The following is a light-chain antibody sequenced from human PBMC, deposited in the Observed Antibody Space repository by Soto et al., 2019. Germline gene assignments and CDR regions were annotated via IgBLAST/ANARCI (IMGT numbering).Light chain of an antibody. Sequence: EMVFTHSSVTRSVAPGERATLSCRTSHSVDSTQLAWYQQKPGQAPRLLIYGASSRATGIPDRFSGSGSGTDFTLTISRLEPEDFAVYYCHKYDSWTFGQGTKVDI. CDR2: GAS. V-gene: IGKV3-20*01. CDR3: HKYDSWT. CDR1: HSVDSTQ. J-gene: IGKJ1*01.